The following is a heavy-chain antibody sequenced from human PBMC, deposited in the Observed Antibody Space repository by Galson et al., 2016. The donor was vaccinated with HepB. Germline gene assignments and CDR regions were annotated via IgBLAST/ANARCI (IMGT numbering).Heavy chain of an antibody. J-gene: IGHJ5*02. V-gene: IGHV6-1*01. CDR2: TYYRSKWYN. Sequence: CAISWDSVSSNSAAWNWIRQSPSRGLEWLGRTYYRSKWYNDYAVSVKSRITINPDTSKNQFSLRLNSVTPEDTALYYCARDHPEVYNWNVNWWFDPWGQGTQVTVAS. CDR3: ARDHPEVYNWNVNWWFDP. CDR1: WDSVSSNSAA. D-gene: IGHD1-1*01.